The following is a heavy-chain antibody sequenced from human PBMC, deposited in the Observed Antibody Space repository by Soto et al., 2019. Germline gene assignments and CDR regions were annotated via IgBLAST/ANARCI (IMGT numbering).Heavy chain of an antibody. J-gene: IGHJ4*02. V-gene: IGHV3-23*01. D-gene: IGHD3-22*01. CDR3: AKSRYSDSSGDYYDF. Sequence: LRLSCAASGFTFSNYAMSWVRQAPGKGLEWVSGIGGRATSAYYADSVKGRFAISRDNAYNTLFLQLNSLRAEDTAVYYCAKSRYSDSSGDYYDFWGQGTLVTVSS. CDR2: IGGRATSA. CDR1: GFTFSNYA.